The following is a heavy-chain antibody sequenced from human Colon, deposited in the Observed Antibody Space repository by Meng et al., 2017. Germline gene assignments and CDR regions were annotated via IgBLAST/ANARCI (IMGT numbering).Heavy chain of an antibody. V-gene: IGHV3-74*01. CDR3: ATYYTPDY. CDR1: GFTFRSYW. CDR2: INPDGTTT. Sequence: VLLVESGGGFVQPGGSLILSCAAAGFTFRSYWMHWVRQVPGKGLVWVSRINPDGTTTAYADSVKDRFAISRDNTKNTLYLHMNSLRAEDTAVYYCATYYTPDYWGQGTLVTVSS. D-gene: IGHD3-3*01. J-gene: IGHJ4*02.